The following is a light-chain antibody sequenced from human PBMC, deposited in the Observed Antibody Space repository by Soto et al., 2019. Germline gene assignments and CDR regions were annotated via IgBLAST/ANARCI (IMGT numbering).Light chain of an antibody. CDR1: TGAVTGDHY. J-gene: IGLJ3*02. Sequence: QAVVTQEPSVTVSPGGTVILTCGSSTGAVTGDHYPYWFQQKPGQAPRILIYDTNNKNSWTPGRFSGSLLGGKAALTLSGAHPDDEADYYCFLTYGGLQMFGGGTKLTVL. CDR2: DTN. V-gene: IGLV7-46*01. CDR3: FLTYGGLQM.